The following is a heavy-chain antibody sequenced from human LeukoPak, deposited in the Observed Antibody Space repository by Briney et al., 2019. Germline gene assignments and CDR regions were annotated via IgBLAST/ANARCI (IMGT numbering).Heavy chain of an antibody. CDR1: GLTFSSYW. CDR3: ATPLDYYDSSGYHQGGD. V-gene: IGHV3-7*03. Sequence: PGGSLRLSCAASGLTFSSYWMTWVRQAPGKGLEWVANIKEDGSRKNYMDSAKGRFTISRDNTKNSLYLQMNGLRAEDTAVYYCATPLDYYDSSGYHQGGDWGQGTLVTVSS. CDR2: IKEDGSRK. J-gene: IGHJ4*02. D-gene: IGHD3-22*01.